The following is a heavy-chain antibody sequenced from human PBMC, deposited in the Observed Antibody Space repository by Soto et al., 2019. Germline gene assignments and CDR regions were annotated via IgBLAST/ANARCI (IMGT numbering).Heavy chain of an antibody. CDR2: ISSSGSTI. Sequence: GGSLRLSCAASGFTFSDYYMSWIRQAPGKGLEWVSYISSSGSTIYYADSVKGRFTISRDNAKNSLYLQMNSLRAEDTAVYYCARDGRFGELLFYAFDIWGQGTMVTVSS. CDR1: GFTFSDYY. CDR3: ARDGRFGELLFYAFDI. D-gene: IGHD3-10*01. V-gene: IGHV3-11*01. J-gene: IGHJ3*02.